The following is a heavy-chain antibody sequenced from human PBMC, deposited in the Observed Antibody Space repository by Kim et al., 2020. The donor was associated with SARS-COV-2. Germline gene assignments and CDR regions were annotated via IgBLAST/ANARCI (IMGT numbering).Heavy chain of an antibody. J-gene: IGHJ5*02. Sequence: SETLSLTCTVSGGSISSYYCSWIWQPPAPGMEWIGYMNYSESTNYNYSLKSRVTITVDKSTNQFSLTLSSVTAADTAVYYCAGEVRYYCGSGSHGFDTWGQGTLVTVSS. CDR2: MNYSEST. CDR3: AGEVRYYCGSGSHGFDT. CDR1: GGSISSYY. D-gene: IGHD3-10*01. V-gene: IGHV4-59*13.